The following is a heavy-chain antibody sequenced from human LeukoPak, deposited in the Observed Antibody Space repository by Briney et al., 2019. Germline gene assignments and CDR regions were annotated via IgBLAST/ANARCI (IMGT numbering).Heavy chain of an antibody. V-gene: IGHV1-8*01. D-gene: IGHD3-22*01. Sequence: ASVKVSCKASGYTFTSYDINWVRQATGQGLEWMGWMNPNSGNTGYAQKFQGRVTMTRNTSISTAYMELSSLRSEDTAVYYCARVWRRAITMIVGYWGQGTLVTDSS. CDR1: GYTFTSYD. CDR3: ARVWRRAITMIVGY. CDR2: MNPNSGNT. J-gene: IGHJ4*02.